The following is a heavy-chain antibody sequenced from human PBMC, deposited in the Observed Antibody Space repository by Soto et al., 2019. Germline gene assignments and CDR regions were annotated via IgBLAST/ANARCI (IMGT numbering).Heavy chain of an antibody. CDR1: GFSLSNARMG. Sequence: QVTLKESGPVLVKPTETLTLTCTVSGFSLSNARMGVSWIRQPPGKALEWLAHIFSNDEKSYSTSLKSRLTISKDTSKSQVVLTMTNMDPVDTATYYCARIRTCSSTSCYTGDYGDYFDYWGQVTLVTVSS. J-gene: IGHJ4*02. CDR3: ARIRTCSSTSCYTGDYGDYFDY. D-gene: IGHD2-2*02. CDR2: IFSNDEK. V-gene: IGHV2-26*01.